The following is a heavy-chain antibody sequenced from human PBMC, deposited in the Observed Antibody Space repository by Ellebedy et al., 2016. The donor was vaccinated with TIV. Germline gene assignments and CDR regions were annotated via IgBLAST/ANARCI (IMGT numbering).Heavy chain of an antibody. J-gene: IGHJ5*02. Sequence: SETLSLXXTVSGGSISSGGYYWSWIRQHPGKGLEWIGYIYYSGSTYYNPSLKSRVTISVDTSKNQFSLKLSSVTAADTAVYYCARDVGYCSGGSCYLNWFDPWGQGTLVTVSS. CDR3: ARDVGYCSGGSCYLNWFDP. V-gene: IGHV4-31*03. D-gene: IGHD2-15*01. CDR1: GGSISSGGYY. CDR2: IYYSGST.